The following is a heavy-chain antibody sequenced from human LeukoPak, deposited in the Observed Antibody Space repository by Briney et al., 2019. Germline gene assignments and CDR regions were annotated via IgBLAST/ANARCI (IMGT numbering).Heavy chain of an antibody. D-gene: IGHD6-19*01. CDR3: ARLSSGWFLDY. CDR2: INHSGST. J-gene: IGHJ4*02. Sequence: SETLSLTCAVYGGSFSGYYWSWIRQPPGKGLEWIGEINHSGSTNYNPSLKSRVTISVDTSKNQFSLKLRSVTAADTAVYYCARLSSGWFLDYWGQGTLVTVSS. V-gene: IGHV4-34*01. CDR1: GGSFSGYY.